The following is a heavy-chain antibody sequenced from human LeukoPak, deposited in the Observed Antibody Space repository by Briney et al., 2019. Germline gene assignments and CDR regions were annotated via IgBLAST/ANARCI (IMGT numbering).Heavy chain of an antibody. CDR1: GGSISSYY. V-gene: IGHV4-59*08. D-gene: IGHD3-22*01. CDR3: AIIYDSSGHYRDDY. Sequence: PSETLSLTCTVSGGSISSYYWSWIRQPPGKGLEWIGYIYYSGSTNYNPSLKSRVTISVDTSKNQFSLKLSSVTAADTAVYYCAIIYDSSGHYRDDYWGQGTLVTVSS. J-gene: IGHJ4*02. CDR2: IYYSGST.